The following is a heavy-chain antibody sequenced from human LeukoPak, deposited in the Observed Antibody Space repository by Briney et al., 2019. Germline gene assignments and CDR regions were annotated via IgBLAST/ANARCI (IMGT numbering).Heavy chain of an antibody. V-gene: IGHV1-3*02. CDR1: GYTLTSYA. CDR3: ARAYNYYDSSGYYLWYYFDY. J-gene: IGHJ4*02. D-gene: IGHD3-22*01. Sequence: ASVRLSCKASGYTLTSYAMHWVRQAPGQRLEWMGWSNAGNGNTKYSQEFQGRVTITRDTSASTAYMELSSLRSEDMAVYYCARAYNYYDSSGYYLWYYFDYWGRGTGDTVSS. CDR2: SNAGNGNT.